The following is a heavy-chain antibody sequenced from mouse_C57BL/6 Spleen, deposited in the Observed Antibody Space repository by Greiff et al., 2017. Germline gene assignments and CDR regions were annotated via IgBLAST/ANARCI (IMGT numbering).Heavy chain of an antibody. J-gene: IGHJ2*01. D-gene: IGHD1-1*01. Sequence: QVQLKQPGAELVRPGSSVKLSCKASGYTFTSYWMDWVKQRPGQGLEWIGNIYPSDSETHYNQKFKDKATLTVDKSSSTAYMQLSSLTSEDSAVYYCARWGTTVVPDYWGQGTTLTVSS. V-gene: IGHV1-61*01. CDR3: ARWGTTVVPDY. CDR1: GYTFTSYW. CDR2: IYPSDSET.